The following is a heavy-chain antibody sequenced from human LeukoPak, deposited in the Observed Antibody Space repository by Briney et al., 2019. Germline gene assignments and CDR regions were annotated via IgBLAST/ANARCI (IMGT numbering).Heavy chain of an antibody. D-gene: IGHD3-9*01. CDR3: ARESGEVYDILTGYSGWFDP. Sequence: GGSLRLSCAASGFTFSDYYMSWIRQAPGKGLEWVSYISSSGSTIYYADSVKGRFAISRDNAKNSLYLQMNSLRAEDTAVYYCARESGEVYDILTGYSGWFDPWGQGTLVTVSS. CDR2: ISSSGSTI. J-gene: IGHJ5*02. CDR1: GFTFSDYY. V-gene: IGHV3-11*01.